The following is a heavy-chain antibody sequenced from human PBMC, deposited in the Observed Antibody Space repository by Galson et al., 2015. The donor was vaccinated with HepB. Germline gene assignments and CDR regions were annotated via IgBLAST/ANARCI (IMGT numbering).Heavy chain of an antibody. V-gene: IGHV1-8*01. CDR1: GYTVTSYD. J-gene: IGHJ4*02. Sequence: SVRVSCKASGYTVTSYDINWVRQATGQGLEWMGWMNPNSGKTDDAQKFQGRVTMTRDTSISTVYMEVSGLRAVDTAVYYCASVGVVKLFGLVIHHYLDFWGQGSLVTVSS. CDR2: MNPNSGKT. D-gene: IGHD3-3*01. CDR3: ASVGVVKLFGLVIHHYLDF.